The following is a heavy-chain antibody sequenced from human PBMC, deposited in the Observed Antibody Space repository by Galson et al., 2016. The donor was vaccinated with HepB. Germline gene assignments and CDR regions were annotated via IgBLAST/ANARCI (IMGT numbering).Heavy chain of an antibody. CDR1: GFTFSRAW. D-gene: IGHD1-26*01. J-gene: IGHJ4*02. V-gene: IGHV3-53*01. CDR3: ARDSGTPPPRRGPSSGY. CDR2: IYSTGTP. Sequence: SLRLSCAASGFTFSRAWMNWVRQAPGKVLEWVSLIYSTGTPSYADPVKGRFTISRDSSKNTLYLQMNSLRAEDTAIYYCARDSGTPPPRRGPSSGYWGQGTLVTVSS.